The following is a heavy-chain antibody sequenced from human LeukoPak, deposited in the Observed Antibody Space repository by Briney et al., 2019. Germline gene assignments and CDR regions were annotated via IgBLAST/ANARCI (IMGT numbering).Heavy chain of an antibody. D-gene: IGHD5-24*01. V-gene: IGHV3-23*01. Sequence: GGSLRLSCAASGFTFSSSAMSWVRQAPGKGLEGVSNISGSGSGGSTYYADSVKGRFTISRDNSKNTLYLQMNSLRAEDTDEYYCANSGYNRFDYWGQRTLVTVSS. J-gene: IGHJ4*02. CDR1: GFTFSSSA. CDR3: ANSGYNRFDY. CDR2: ISGSGSGGST.